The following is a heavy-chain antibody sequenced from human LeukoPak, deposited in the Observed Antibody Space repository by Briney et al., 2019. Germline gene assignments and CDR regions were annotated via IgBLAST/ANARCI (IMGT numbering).Heavy chain of an antibody. J-gene: IGHJ3*02. Sequence: GGSLRLSCAASGFTFSSYSMNWVRQAPGKGLEWVSSISSSSSYIYYADSVKGRFTISRDNAKNSLYLQMNSLRAEDTAVYYCARAYYYDSSGSPIWAFDIWGQGTMVTVSS. CDR1: GFTFSSYS. D-gene: IGHD3-22*01. CDR2: ISSSSSYI. CDR3: ARAYYYDSSGSPIWAFDI. V-gene: IGHV3-21*01.